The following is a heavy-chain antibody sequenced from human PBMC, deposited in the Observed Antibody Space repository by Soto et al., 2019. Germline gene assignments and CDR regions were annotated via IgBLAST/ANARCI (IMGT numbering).Heavy chain of an antibody. J-gene: IGHJ4*02. CDR1: GFTFNIYG. Sequence: GGSLRLSCAASGFTFNIYGMHWVRQAPDKGLEWVALISYDGSNQYYADSVKGRFTIFRDNSKNTLFLQMNSLRADDTAVYYCAKDQASGQGSFDSWGQGTLVTVSS. CDR3: AKDQASGQGSFDS. CDR2: ISYDGSNQ. V-gene: IGHV3-30*18.